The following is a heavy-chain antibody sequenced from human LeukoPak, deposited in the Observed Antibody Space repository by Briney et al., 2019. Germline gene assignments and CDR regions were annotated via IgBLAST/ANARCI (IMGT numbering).Heavy chain of an antibody. D-gene: IGHD2-8*01. J-gene: IGHJ4*02. Sequence: VASVKVSCKASGYTFTGYYMHWVRQAPGQGLEWMGIINPSGGSTSYAQKFQGRVTMTRDMSTSTVYMELSSLRSEGTAVYYCARGDCTNGVCFYFDYWGQGTLVTVSS. CDR1: GYTFTGYY. CDR3: ARGDCTNGVCFYFDY. V-gene: IGHV1-46*01. CDR2: INPSGGST.